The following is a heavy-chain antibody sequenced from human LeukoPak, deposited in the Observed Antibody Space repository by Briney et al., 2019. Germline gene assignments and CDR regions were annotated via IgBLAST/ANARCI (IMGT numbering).Heavy chain of an antibody. J-gene: IGHJ5*02. D-gene: IGHD4-17*01. Sequence: ASVKVSCKASGGTFSSYAISWVRQAPGQGLEWMGRIIPYIGTADYAQKFQGRVTITTDESTSTAYMELSSLRSEDTAVYYCARGTPTVTKSRFDPWGQGTLVTVSS. CDR3: ARGTPTVTKSRFDP. CDR2: IIPYIGTA. V-gene: IGHV1-69*05. CDR1: GGTFSSYA.